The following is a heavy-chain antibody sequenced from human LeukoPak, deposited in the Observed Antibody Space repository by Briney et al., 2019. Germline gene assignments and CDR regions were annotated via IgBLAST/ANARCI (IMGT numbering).Heavy chain of an antibody. CDR3: GRGINEIGYCSGGSCEYFDY. V-gene: IGHV4-4*07. D-gene: IGHD2-15*01. J-gene: IGHJ4*02. CDR2: IYTSGST. CDR1: RVSISSYY. Sequence: SETLSLTCTVSRVSISSYYWSWIRQPAGKGLEWIGRIYTSGSTNYNPSLKSRVTMSVDTSKNQFSLKLSSVTAADSAWYYCGRGINEIGYCSGGSCEYFDYWGQGTLVTVSS.